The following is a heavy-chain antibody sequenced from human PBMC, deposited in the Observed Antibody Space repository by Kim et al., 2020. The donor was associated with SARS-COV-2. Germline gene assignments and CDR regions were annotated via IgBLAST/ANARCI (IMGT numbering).Heavy chain of an antibody. CDR1: GFTFSSYA. J-gene: IGHJ2*01. Sequence: GGSLRLSCAASGFTFSSYAMNWVRQAPGKGLEWVSYIISSSSTIQYADSVKGRFTVSRDNTKNSLYLQMNSLRDEDTAVYYGARYNIVVFDLWGRGTLVTVSS. CDR2: IISSSSTI. D-gene: IGHD2-21*01. V-gene: IGHV3-48*02. CDR3: ARYNIVVFDL.